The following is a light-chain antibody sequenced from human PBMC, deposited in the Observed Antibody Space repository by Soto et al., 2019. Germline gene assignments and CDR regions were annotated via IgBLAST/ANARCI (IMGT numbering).Light chain of an antibody. CDR1: QSISSW. CDR3: QPYNSYPWT. V-gene: IGKV1-5*03. Sequence: DIPMTQSPSTLSASVGDRVTITCRASQSISSWLAWYQQKPGKAPKPLIYKASSLESGVPSRFSGSGSGTEFTLTISSLQPDDFATYYCQPYNSYPWTFGQGTKVEIK. J-gene: IGKJ1*01. CDR2: KAS.